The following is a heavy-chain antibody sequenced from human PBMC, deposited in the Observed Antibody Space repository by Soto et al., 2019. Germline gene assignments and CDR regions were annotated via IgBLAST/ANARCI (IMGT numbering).Heavy chain of an antibody. CDR2: IDHSGRT. CDR3: ASASPGKWELPYFDY. CDR1: GGSISSFY. J-gene: IGHJ4*02. Sequence: QVQLQESGPGLVKPSETLSLTCTVSGGSISSFYWSWIRQPPGKGLEWIGFIDHSGRTNYNPSLKSRVTISVDTSKNQCSLKLSSMTAADTAVYYCASASPGKWELPYFDYWGQGTLVTVSS. V-gene: IGHV4-59*01. D-gene: IGHD1-26*01.